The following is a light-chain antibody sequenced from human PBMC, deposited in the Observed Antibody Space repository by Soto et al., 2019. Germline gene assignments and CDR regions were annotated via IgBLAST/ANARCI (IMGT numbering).Light chain of an antibody. CDR3: YTYSSSLRGSV. V-gene: IGLV1-40*01. Sequence: QAVVTQPPSVSGAPGQRVTISCTGSSSNIGAGYDVHWYQQLPGTAPKLLIYGNSNRPSGVPDLFSGSKSGTSASLAITCLKAENEAYSFCYTYSSSLRGSVFGTGTKVTV. CDR1: SSNIGAGYD. J-gene: IGLJ1*01. CDR2: GNS.